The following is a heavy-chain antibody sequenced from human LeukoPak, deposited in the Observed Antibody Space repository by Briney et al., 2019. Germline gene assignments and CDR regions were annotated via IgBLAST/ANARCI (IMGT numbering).Heavy chain of an antibody. J-gene: IGHJ4*02. CDR3: ARVVWGWDTAMPTPFDY. CDR1: GFTFGNYG. V-gene: IGHV3-21*01. D-gene: IGHD5-18*01. CDR2: ISRSSSYI. Sequence: PGGSLRLSCAASGFTFGNYGMSWVRQAPGKGLEWVSSISRSSSYIYYGDSVKGRFTISRDNAKNSLYLQMNSLRAEDTAVYYCARVVWGWDTAMPTPFDYWGQGTLVTVSS.